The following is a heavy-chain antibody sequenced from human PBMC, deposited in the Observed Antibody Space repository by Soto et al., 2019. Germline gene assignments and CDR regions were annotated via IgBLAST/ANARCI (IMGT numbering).Heavy chain of an antibody. CDR2: ISYDGIKK. CDR3: AREHVAAAYCDT. V-gene: IGHV3-30-3*01. J-gene: IGHJ4*02. Sequence: QVQLVESGGGMVQPGRSLRLSCAASGFTFSSHAMYWVRQAPGKGLEWVADISYDGIKKYYADSVKGRFTISRDNSKNTLFLHMNSLRAEDTAVYYCAREHVAAAYCDTWGQGTLVTVSS. CDR1: GFTFSSHA. D-gene: IGHD6-13*01.